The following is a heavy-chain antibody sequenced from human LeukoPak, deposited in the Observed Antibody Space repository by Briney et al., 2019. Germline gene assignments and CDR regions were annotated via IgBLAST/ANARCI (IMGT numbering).Heavy chain of an antibody. J-gene: IGHJ4*02. CDR3: ASDNRNLGVIRGVFDY. Sequence: GGSLRLSCAASGFTFSIYAMSWVRQAPGQGLEWVSGITSGGSTNYAGSVKGRFTISRDKSKNTLYLQMNRLRAEDTAVYYCASDNRNLGVIRGVFDYWGQGTLVTVSS. V-gene: IGHV3-23*01. CDR2: ITSGGST. CDR1: GFTFSIYA. D-gene: IGHD3-10*01.